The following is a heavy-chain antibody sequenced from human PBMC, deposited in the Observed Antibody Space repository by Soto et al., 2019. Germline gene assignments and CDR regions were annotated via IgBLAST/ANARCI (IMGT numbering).Heavy chain of an antibody. CDR3: ARDVLSVAGPWGWFDP. V-gene: IGHV1-69*08. CDR2: FIPILGIA. J-gene: IGHJ5*02. D-gene: IGHD6-19*01. Sequence: QVQLVQSGAEVKKTGSSVKVSCKASGDTFSTYTISWVRQAPGQGLEWMGRFIPILGIANYAQKFQGRVTITADKSTRTAYTELTSLRSEDTAVYYCARDVLSVAGPWGWFDPWGQGTLVTVSS. CDR1: GDTFSTYT.